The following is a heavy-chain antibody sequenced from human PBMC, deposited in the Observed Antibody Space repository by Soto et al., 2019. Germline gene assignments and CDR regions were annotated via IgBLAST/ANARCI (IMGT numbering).Heavy chain of an antibody. J-gene: IGHJ6*02. CDR1: GFTFSSYG. CDR3: ASVRGVIMDGMDV. Sequence: SLRLSCAASGFTFSSYGMHWVRQAPGKGLEWVAVISYDGSNKYYADSVKGRFTISRDNSKNTLYLQMNSLRAEDTAVYYCASVRGVIMDGMDVWGQGTTVTVSS. D-gene: IGHD3-10*01. CDR2: ISYDGSNK. V-gene: IGHV3-30*03.